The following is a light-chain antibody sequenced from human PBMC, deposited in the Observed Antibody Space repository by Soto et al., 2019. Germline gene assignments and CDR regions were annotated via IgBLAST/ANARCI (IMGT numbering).Light chain of an antibody. CDR3: QHYGSSPFT. V-gene: IGKV3-20*01. CDR2: GAS. CDR1: QSVSSSY. J-gene: IGKJ3*01. Sequence: EIVLTQSPGTLSLSPGERATLSCRASQSVSSSYLAWYQQKPGQAPRLFVYGASSRATGIPDRFSGSGSGTDLTLTISRVEPEDFAVYYCQHYGSSPFTFGPGTRVDIK.